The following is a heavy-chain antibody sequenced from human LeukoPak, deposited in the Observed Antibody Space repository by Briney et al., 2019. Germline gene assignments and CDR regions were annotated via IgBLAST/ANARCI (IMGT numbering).Heavy chain of an antibody. D-gene: IGHD2-15*01. CDR3: ARVVVVAATPPYFDY. CDR1: GYTFTSYG. V-gene: IGHV1-18*01. J-gene: IGHJ4*02. Sequence: EASVKVSCKAFGYTFTSYGISWVRQAPGQGLEWMGWISAYNGNTNYAQKLQGRVTMTTDTSTSTAYMELRSLRSDDTAVYYCARVVVVAATPPYFDYWGQGTLVTVSS. CDR2: ISAYNGNT.